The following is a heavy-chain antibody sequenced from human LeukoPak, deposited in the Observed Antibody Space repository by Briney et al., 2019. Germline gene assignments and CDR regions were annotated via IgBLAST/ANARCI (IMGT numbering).Heavy chain of an antibody. CDR1: GGSFSGYC. V-gene: IGHV4-34*01. CDR3: ARERGYGYFDY. Sequence: SETLSLTCAVYGGSFSGYCWSWIRQPPGKGLEWIGEINHSGSTNYNPSLKSRVTISVDTSKNQFSLKLSSVTAADTAVYYCARERGYGYFDYWGQGTLVTASS. D-gene: IGHD3-22*01. CDR2: INHSGST. J-gene: IGHJ4*02.